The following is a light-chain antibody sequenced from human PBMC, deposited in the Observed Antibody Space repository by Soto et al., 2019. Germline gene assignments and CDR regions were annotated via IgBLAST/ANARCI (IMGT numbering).Light chain of an antibody. CDR3: QQLKSYPPT. Sequence: DIQLTQSPSFLSASVGDRVTITCRASQGISSYLAWNQQKAGKAPNLLLYAASNVQSGVPSRFSGSGSGTDFTLTISSLQPEDFATYYCQQLKSYPPTFGGGTKVEIK. V-gene: IGKV1-9*01. CDR2: AAS. J-gene: IGKJ4*01. CDR1: QGISSY.